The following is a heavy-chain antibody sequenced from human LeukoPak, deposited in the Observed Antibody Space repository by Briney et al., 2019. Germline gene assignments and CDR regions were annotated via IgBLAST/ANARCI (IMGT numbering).Heavy chain of an antibody. D-gene: IGHD3-10*01. Sequence: SETLSLTCTVSGGSISSYYWSWIRQPPGKGLEWIGYIYYSGSTNYNPSLRSRVTISVDTSKNQFSLKLSSVTAADTAVYYCARQGITMVRGVTNRQPYYFDYWGQGTLVTVSS. CDR1: GGSISSYY. J-gene: IGHJ4*02. V-gene: IGHV4-59*08. CDR3: ARQGITMVRGVTNRQPYYFDY. CDR2: IYYSGST.